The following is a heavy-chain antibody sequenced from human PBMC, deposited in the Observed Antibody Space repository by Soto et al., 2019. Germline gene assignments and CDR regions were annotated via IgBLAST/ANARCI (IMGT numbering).Heavy chain of an antibody. CDR2: ISSSSSYI. D-gene: IGHD1-20*01. Sequence: GGSLRLSCAASGFTFSSYSMNWVRQAPGKGLEWVSSISSSSSYIYYADSVKGRFTVSRDNAKNSLYLQMNSLRAEDTAVYYCARATRITGTTYYYYYGMDVWGQGTTVTVSS. V-gene: IGHV3-21*01. CDR1: GFTFSSYS. CDR3: ARATRITGTTYYYYYGMDV. J-gene: IGHJ6*02.